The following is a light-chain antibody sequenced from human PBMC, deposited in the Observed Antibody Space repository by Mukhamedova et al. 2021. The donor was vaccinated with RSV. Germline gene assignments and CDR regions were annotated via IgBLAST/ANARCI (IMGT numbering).Light chain of an antibody. J-gene: IGLJ2*01. Sequence: ITISCTGTSSDVGGYNYVSWYQQHPGKAPKLMIYDVSNRPSGVSNRFSGSKSGNTASLTISGLQAEDEADYYCSSYTSSSTLVF. V-gene: IGLV2-14*03. CDR3: SSYTSSSTLV. CDR1: SSDVGGYNY. CDR2: DVS.